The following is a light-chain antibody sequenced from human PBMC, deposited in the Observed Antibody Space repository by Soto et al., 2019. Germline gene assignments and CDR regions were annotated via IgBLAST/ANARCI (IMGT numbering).Light chain of an antibody. CDR3: QQYYNYPLT. CDR1: QGITNW. V-gene: IGKV1-12*01. J-gene: IGKJ4*01. CDR2: AAS. Sequence: DIQMTQSPSSVSASVGDRVTITCRASQGITNWLAWYQQKPGKAPKLLIYAASGLPSGVPSRLSGSGSGTDFTLTISGLQSEDFATYYCQQYYNYPLTFGGGTKVDIK.